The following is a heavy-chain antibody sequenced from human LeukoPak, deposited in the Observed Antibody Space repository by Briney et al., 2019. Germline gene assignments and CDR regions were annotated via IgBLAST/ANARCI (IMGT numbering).Heavy chain of an antibody. D-gene: IGHD6-19*01. CDR3: ARDGAVAGIRDNWFDP. V-gene: IGHV4-59*01. J-gene: IGHJ5*02. Sequence: PSETLSLTCTVPGGSISSYYWSWIRQPPGKGLEWIGYIYYSGSTNYNPSLKSRVTISVDTSKNQFSLKLSSVTAADTAVYYCARDGAVAGIRDNWFDPWGQGTLVTVSS. CDR1: GGSISSYY. CDR2: IYYSGST.